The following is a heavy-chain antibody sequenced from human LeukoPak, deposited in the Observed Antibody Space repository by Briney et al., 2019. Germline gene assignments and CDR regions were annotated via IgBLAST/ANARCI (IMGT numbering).Heavy chain of an antibody. Sequence: SETLSLTYTVSGGSISSYYWSWIRQPPGKGLEWIGYIYYSGSTNYNPSLKSRVTISVDTSKNQFSLKLSSVTAADTAVYYCARATPLDPWGQGTLATVSS. CDR1: GGSISSYY. CDR3: ARATPLDP. V-gene: IGHV4-59*01. J-gene: IGHJ5*02. CDR2: IYYSGST.